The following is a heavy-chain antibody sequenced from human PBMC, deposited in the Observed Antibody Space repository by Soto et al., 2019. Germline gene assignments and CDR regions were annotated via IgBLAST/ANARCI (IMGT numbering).Heavy chain of an antibody. CDR3: AHRPMVRGVLFDF. V-gene: IGHV2-5*02. CDR1: GFSLSTNGES. CDR2: IYWDDDM. Sequence: QITLKESGPPLVKPTQTLTLTCTFSGFSLSTNGESVGWIRQPPGKALEWLALIYWDDDMRYNPSLKSRLTITKGTSKNQVVLKMTNMDHVDTASYYCAHRPMVRGVLFDFWGQGPLVTVSS. D-gene: IGHD3-10*01. J-gene: IGHJ4*02.